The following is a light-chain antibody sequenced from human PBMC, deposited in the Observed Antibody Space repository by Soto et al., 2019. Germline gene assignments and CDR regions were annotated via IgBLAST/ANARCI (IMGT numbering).Light chain of an antibody. CDR3: QQRSNWPLT. CDR2: DTS. V-gene: IGKV3-11*02. J-gene: IGKJ4*01. CDR1: QSIDTF. Sequence: EIVLTQSPATLSLSPGERVTLSCRASQSIDTFLAWHQQKPGQAPRLLIYDTSNRAPGIPARFSGSGSGRDFTLTISSLEPEDFAVYYCQQRSNWPLTFGGGTKLEI.